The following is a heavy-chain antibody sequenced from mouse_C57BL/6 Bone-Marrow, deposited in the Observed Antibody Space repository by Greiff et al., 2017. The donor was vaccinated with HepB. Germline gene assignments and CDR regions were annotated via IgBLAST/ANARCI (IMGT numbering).Heavy chain of an antibody. D-gene: IGHD1-1*01. CDR3: ARGFTTVNY. CDR1: GYTFTSYW. J-gene: IGHJ2*01. Sequence: VQLQQPGAELVKPGASVKLSCKASGYTFTSYWMQWVKQRPGQGLEWIGEIDPSDSYTNYHQKFKCKATLTVDTSSSTAYMQLSSLTSEDSAVYYCARGFTTVNYWGQGTTLTVSS. V-gene: IGHV1-50*01. CDR2: IDPSDSYT.